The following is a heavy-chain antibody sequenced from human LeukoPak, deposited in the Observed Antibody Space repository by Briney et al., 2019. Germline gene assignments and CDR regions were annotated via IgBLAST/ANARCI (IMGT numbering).Heavy chain of an antibody. D-gene: IGHD2-2*02. CDR1: GFTFSNAW. CDR3: TTWGYCSSTSCYTGPWFDP. V-gene: IGHV3-15*01. Sequence: PGGSLRLSCAASGFTFSNAWMSWVRQAPGKGLEWVGRIKSKTDGGTTDYAAPVKGRFTISRDDSKNTLYLQMNSLKTEDTAVYYCTTWGYCSSTSCYTGPWFDPWGQGTLVTVSS. CDR2: IKSKTDGGTT. J-gene: IGHJ5*02.